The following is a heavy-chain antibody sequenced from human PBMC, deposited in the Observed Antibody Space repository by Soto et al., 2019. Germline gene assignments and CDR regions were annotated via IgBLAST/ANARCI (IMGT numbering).Heavy chain of an antibody. D-gene: IGHD6-13*01. CDR1: GGSVSSTSYY. CDR2: TYYSAGT. CDR3: ARHASRGYSSSWYFED. V-gene: IGHV4-39*01. J-gene: IGHJ4*02. Sequence: KPWETLSLTCNVSGGSVSSTSYYGGWIRQAPGKGLEWSLSTYYSAGTYYNPSLKSRVTTSIDASTNQFSLTVTSVSAAAAAIYSRARHASRGYSSSWYFEDWGQGTTVTVAS.